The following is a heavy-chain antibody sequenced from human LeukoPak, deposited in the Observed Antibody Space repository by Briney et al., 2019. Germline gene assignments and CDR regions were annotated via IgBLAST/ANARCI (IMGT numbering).Heavy chain of an antibody. V-gene: IGHV1-18*01. Sequence: ASVKVSCKTSGYSENFYGITWVRQVAGQGLEWMGWISAQHGQTEYAPNSQDRVTMTTDTYTNTAYMELRSLRSDDTAVYYCARGVPYDSSGYYLNWGQGTLVTVSS. J-gene: IGHJ4*02. D-gene: IGHD3-22*01. CDR3: ARGVPYDSSGYYLN. CDR1: GYSENFYG. CDR2: ISAQHGQT.